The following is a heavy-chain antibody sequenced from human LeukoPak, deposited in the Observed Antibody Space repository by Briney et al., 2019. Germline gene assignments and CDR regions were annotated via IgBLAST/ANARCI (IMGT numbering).Heavy chain of an antibody. V-gene: IGHV3-23*01. CDR1: GFTFSSYG. Sequence: GGTLRLSCAASGFTFSSYGMSWVRQAPGKGLEGVSAISGSGGSTYYADSVKGRFTISRDNSKNTLYLQMNSLKTEDTAVYYCTTPLSDFDYWGQGTLVTVSS. D-gene: IGHD1-14*01. CDR3: TTPLSDFDY. J-gene: IGHJ4*02. CDR2: ISGSGGST.